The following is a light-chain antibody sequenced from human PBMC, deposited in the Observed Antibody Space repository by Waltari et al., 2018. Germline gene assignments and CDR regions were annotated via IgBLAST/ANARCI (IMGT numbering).Light chain of an antibody. CDR1: QCISRS. J-gene: IGKJ2*01. CDR3: QQLNSYPRT. V-gene: IGKV1-9*01. CDR2: AAS. Sequence: DIQFTQSPSFQSASLEVIDNIACRASQCISRSLAWYQQKPGKAPKLLIYAASTLQSGVPSRFSGDGSGTEFTLTISSLQPEDSATYYCQQLNSYPRTFGQGTKLEIK.